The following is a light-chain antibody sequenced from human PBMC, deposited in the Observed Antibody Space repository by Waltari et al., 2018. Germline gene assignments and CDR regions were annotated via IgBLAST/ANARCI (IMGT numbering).Light chain of an antibody. CDR1: QDISNY. CDR2: DAS. Sequence: DIQMTQSTSSLSASVGDRVTITCQASQDISNYLNWYQQKPGKAPKLLIYDASNLETGVPSRFSGSGSGTDFTFTISSLQPEDIATYYCQQYDNLSWTFGQGTKVEIK. CDR3: QQYDNLSWT. V-gene: IGKV1-33*01. J-gene: IGKJ1*01.